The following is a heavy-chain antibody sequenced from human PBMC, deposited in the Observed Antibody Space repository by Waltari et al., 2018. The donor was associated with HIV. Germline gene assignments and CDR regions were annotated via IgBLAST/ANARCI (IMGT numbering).Heavy chain of an antibody. D-gene: IGHD3-22*01. CDR1: GITFRNAW. J-gene: IGHJ4*02. Sequence: EVQLVESGGGLVKPGGSLRLSCAASGITFRNAWMSWVRLGPGKGLEWVGRIKSGAEGGTTDYAAAVKGRFTISRDDSKHTLYLQMDSLKTEDTAVYYCTTLWYSYDSTDYWGQGTLVTVSS. CDR3: TTLWYSYDSTDY. CDR2: IKSGAEGGTT. V-gene: IGHV3-15*01.